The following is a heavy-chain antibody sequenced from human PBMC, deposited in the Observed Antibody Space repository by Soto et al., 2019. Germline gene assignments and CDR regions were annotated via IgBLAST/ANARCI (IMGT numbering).Heavy chain of an antibody. J-gene: IGHJ3*02. D-gene: IGHD6-13*01. CDR2: IYYSGST. Sequence: QVQLQESGPGLVKPSETLSLTCTVSGGSISSYYWSWIRQPPGKGLEWIGYIYYSGSTNYNPSLKSRVTISVDTSKNQFSLQLSSVTAADTAVYYCARGISSWYANDAFDIWGQGTMVSVSS. CDR1: GGSISSYY. CDR3: ARGISSWYANDAFDI. V-gene: IGHV4-59*08.